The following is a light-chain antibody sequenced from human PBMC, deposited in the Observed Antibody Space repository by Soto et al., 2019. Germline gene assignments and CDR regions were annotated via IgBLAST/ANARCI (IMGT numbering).Light chain of an antibody. CDR3: CSYAGSYTWV. CDR1: SSDVGGYNY. J-gene: IGLJ3*02. CDR2: DVS. V-gene: IGLV2-11*01. Sequence: QSVLTQPRSVXXSXXXXXXISCTGTSSDVGGYNYVSWYRQHPGKAPKLMIYDVSKRPSGVPDRFSGSKSGNTASLTISGLQAEDEADYYCCSYAGSYTWVFGGGTKLTVL.